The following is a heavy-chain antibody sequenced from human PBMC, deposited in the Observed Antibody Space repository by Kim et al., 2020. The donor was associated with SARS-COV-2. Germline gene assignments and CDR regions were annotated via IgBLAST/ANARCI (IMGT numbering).Heavy chain of an antibody. J-gene: IGHJ6*03. CDR3: ARDHRITGSMDV. D-gene: IGHD1-20*01. V-gene: IGHV3-33*01. Sequence: YYARPVKDRSTNSRDNPKNTLYLQMTSLRAEDTTVYYCARDHRITGSMDVWGKGTTVTVSS.